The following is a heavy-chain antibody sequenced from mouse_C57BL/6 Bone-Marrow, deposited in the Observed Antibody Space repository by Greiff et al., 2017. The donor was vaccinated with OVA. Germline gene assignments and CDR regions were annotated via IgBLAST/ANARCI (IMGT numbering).Heavy chain of an antibody. D-gene: IGHD2-4*01. J-gene: IGHJ2*01. CDR2: GQGLEWIG. Sequence: VQLQESGPELARPWASVKISCQASYTFFRRVHFAIRDHNYWMQWEKLRPGQGLEWIGAMYPGNCDTSYKQKYKGKDTVTADKSSSTAYMQLSSLTSEDAAVYYCAWIYEEYDGDYWGQGTTLTVSS. V-gene: IGHV1-87*01. CDR3: SEDAAVYYCAWIYEEYDGDY. CDR1: YTFFRRVH.